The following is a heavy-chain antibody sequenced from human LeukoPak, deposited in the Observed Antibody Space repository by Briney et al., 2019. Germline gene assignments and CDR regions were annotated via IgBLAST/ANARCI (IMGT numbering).Heavy chain of an antibody. J-gene: IGHJ4*02. CDR3: ARAPTVTTNHDS. CDR2: LYSDGTT. V-gene: IGHV3-66*01. D-gene: IGHD4-17*01. Sequence: GGSLRLSCAASGFTVSTNYMSWVRQAPGKGLEWVSILYSDGTTYYADSVKGRFMISRDNSKNTLFLQMDSLTAEDTAVYYCARAPTVTTNHDSWGQGTLVTVSS. CDR1: GFTVSTNY.